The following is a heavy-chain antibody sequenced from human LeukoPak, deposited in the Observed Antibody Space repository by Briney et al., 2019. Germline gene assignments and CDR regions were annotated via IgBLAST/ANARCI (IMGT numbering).Heavy chain of an antibody. CDR3: AKAPRLDRYPKPYCSSTSCYVVAAASRGEGKYYFDY. V-gene: IGHV3-9*01. CDR2: ITWGRDNF. D-gene: IGHD2-2*01. J-gene: IGHJ4*02. Sequence: GGSLRLSCAVSGFIFDDYAMHWVRQAPGKGLEWVSGITWGRDNFAYAASVKGRFTISRDNRKNLLHLKMNSLSPDDSAVYYCAKAPRLDRYPKPYCSSTSCYVVAAASRGEGKYYFDYWGQGTLVTVSS. CDR1: GFIFDDYA.